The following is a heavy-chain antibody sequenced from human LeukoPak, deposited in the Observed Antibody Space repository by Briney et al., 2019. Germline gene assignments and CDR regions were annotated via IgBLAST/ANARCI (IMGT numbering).Heavy chain of an antibody. CDR1: GGSISSYF. CDR2: ALYTGST. J-gene: IGHJ4*02. CDR3: ARDNGYSYGIDY. V-gene: IGHV4-59*01. D-gene: IGHD5-18*01. Sequence: PSETLSLTCSVSGGSISSYFWSWIRQAPGKGLEWVGYALYTGSTEYNPALKSRVTNSLDTSNNQFSLRLSSVTAADTAVYYCARDNGYSYGIDYWGQGRLVTVSS.